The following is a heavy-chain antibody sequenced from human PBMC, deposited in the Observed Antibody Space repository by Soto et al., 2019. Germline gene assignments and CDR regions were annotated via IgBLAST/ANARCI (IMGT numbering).Heavy chain of an antibody. D-gene: IGHD5-12*01. CDR1: GGSISSGGYS. Sequence: PSETLSLTCAVSGGSISSGGYSWSWIRQPPGKGLEWIGYIYHSGSTYYNPSLKSRVTISVDRSKNQFSLKLSSVTAADTAVYYCAAGGGLPRYYWGPGTLVTLSS. CDR2: IYHSGST. CDR3: AAGGGLPRYY. V-gene: IGHV4-30-2*01. J-gene: IGHJ4*02.